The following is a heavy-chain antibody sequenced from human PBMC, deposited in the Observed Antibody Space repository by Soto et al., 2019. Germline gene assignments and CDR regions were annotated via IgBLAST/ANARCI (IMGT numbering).Heavy chain of an antibody. CDR1: GGTFSSYT. D-gene: IGHD3-10*01. CDR3: AIPPGYYGSGSSFDP. V-gene: IGHV1-69*02. J-gene: IGHJ5*02. Sequence: QVQLVQSGAEVKKPGSSVKVSCKASGGTFSSYTISWVRQAPGQGLEWMGRIIPILGIANYAQKFQGRVTITAEKSTSTAYMELSSLRSEDTAVYYCAIPPGYYGSGSSFDPWGQGTLGTVSS. CDR2: IIPILGIA.